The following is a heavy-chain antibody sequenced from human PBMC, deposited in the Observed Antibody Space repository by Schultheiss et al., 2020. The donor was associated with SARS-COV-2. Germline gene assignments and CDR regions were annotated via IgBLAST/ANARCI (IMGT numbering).Heavy chain of an antibody. V-gene: IGHV3-7*01. CDR1: VLSFSNYN. D-gene: IGHD3-10*01. CDR3: ARDRDRTYGSVLYYYYGMDV. CDR2: IKQDGSEK. J-gene: IGHJ6*02. Sequence: GGSLRLSCTASVLSFSNYNMNWVRQAPGKGLEWVANIKQDGSEKYYVDSVKGRFTISRDNAKNSLYLQMNSLRAEDTAVYYCARDRDRTYGSVLYYYYGMDVWGQGTTVTVSS.